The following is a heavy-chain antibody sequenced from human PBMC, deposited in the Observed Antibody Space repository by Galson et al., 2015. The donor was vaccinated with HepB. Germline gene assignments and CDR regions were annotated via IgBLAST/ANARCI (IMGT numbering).Heavy chain of an antibody. CDR3: ARTLDTAMARRGAFEI. J-gene: IGHJ3*02. V-gene: IGHV4-59*01. D-gene: IGHD5-18*01. CDR2: IYYSGRT. Sequence: SETLSLTCTVSGGSISSSYWTWIRQPPGKGLEWIGYIYYSGRTNYNPSLKSRVTISVDTSKNQFSLKLNSMTAADTAVYYCARTLDTAMARRGAFEIWGQGTMVTVSS. CDR1: GGSISSSY.